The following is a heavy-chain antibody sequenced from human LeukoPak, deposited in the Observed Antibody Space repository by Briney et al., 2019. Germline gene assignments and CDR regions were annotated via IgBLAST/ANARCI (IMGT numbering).Heavy chain of an antibody. J-gene: IGHJ4*02. CDR2: MWYDGSNK. D-gene: IGHD4/OR15-4a*01. V-gene: IGHV3-33*06. CDR1: GFTFSSYG. CDR3: AKDGAASTYFDN. Sequence: GRSLRLSCAASGFTFSSYGMHWVRQAPGKGLEWVAVMWYDGSNKYYADSVKGRFTISRDNSKNTLYLQMDSLRAEDTAVYYCAKDGAASTYFDNWGPGTLVTVSS.